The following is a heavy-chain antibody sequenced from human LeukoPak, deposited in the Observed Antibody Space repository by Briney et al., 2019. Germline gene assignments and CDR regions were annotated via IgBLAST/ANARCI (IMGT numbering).Heavy chain of an antibody. CDR1: GFTFSSYS. Sequence: PGGSLRLSCVASGFTFSSYSMNWVRQAPGKGLKWVSSISSTSTYIYYADSVKGRITISRDNAKNSLALQIHRLRAEDTAMYYCARGGGSYLDYWGQGTLVTVSS. CDR3: ARGGGSYLDY. CDR2: ISSTSTYI. V-gene: IGHV3-21*06. J-gene: IGHJ4*02. D-gene: IGHD1-26*01.